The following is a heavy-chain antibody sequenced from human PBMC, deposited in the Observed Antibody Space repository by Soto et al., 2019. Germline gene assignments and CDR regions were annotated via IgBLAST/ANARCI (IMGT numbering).Heavy chain of an antibody. CDR2: INPSGGST. V-gene: IGHV1-46*03. CDR1: GYTFTSYY. Sequence: ASLKGSCEGCGYTFTSYYIHWVRQAPRQGLEWMGIINPSGGSTSYAQKFQGRVTMTRDTSTSTVYMELSSLRSEDTAVYYCARVPSTVTRSDWYFDLWGRGTLVTRLL. J-gene: IGHJ2*01. CDR3: ARVPSTVTRSDWYFDL. D-gene: IGHD4-17*01.